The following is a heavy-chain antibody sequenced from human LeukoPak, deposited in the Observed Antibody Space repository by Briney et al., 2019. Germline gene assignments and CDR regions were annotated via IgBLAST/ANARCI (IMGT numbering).Heavy chain of an antibody. V-gene: IGHV4-38-2*01. Sequence: KPSETLSLTCAVSGYSISSGYYWGWIRQPPGKGLEWIGSIYHSGSTYYNPSLKSRVTISVDTPKNQFSLKLSSVTAADTAVYYCAILYLAGHPYAFDIWGQGTMVTVSS. CDR1: GYSISSGYY. J-gene: IGHJ3*02. CDR2: IYHSGST. D-gene: IGHD6-19*01. CDR3: AILYLAGHPYAFDI.